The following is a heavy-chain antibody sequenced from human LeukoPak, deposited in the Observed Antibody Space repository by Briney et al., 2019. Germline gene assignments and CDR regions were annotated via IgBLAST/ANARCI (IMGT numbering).Heavy chain of an antibody. CDR3: ARAPNSNYGDV. V-gene: IGHV4-39*01. CDR1: GGSISSSSYY. CDR2: IYYSGST. D-gene: IGHD4-11*01. J-gene: IGHJ6*02. Sequence: SETLSLTCTVSGGSISSSSYYWGWIRQPPGKGLEWIGSIYYSGSTYYNPSLKTRVTISVDTSKNQFSLRLSSVTAADMAVYYCARAPNSNYGDVWGQGTTVTVSS.